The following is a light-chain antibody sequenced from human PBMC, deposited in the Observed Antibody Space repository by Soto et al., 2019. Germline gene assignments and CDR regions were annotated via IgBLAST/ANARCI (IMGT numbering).Light chain of an antibody. CDR2: EVS. CDR1: SSDVGAYNS. CDR3: SSYAGSNTVYV. Sequence: QSALTQPPSASGSPGQSVTISCAGTSSDVGAYNSVSWYQQHPGKAPELMIYEVSKQPSGVPDRFSGSKSGNTASLTVSGLQAEDEADYYCSSYAGSNTVYVFGTGTKLAVL. J-gene: IGLJ1*01. V-gene: IGLV2-8*01.